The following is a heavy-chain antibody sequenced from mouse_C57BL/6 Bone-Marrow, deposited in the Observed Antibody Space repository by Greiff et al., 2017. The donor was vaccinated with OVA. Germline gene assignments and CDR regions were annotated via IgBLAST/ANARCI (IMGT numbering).Heavy chain of an antibody. V-gene: IGHV1-15*01. J-gene: IGHJ3*01. D-gene: IGHD3-2*01. CDR2: IDPETGGT. CDR1: GYTFTDYE. Sequence: QVQLQQSGAELVKPGASVKLSCKASGYTFTDYEMHWVKQTPVHGLEWIGAIDPETGGTAYNQKFKGKAILTADKSSSTAYMELRSLTSEDSAVYYCTRKTARWFAYWGQGTLVTVSA. CDR3: TRKTARWFAY.